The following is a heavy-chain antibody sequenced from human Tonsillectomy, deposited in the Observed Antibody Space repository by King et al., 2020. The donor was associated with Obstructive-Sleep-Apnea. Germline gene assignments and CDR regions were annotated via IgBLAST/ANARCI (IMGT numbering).Heavy chain of an antibody. V-gene: IGHV3-74*01. CDR2: INGDGSST. J-gene: IGHJ4*02. CDR3: ARVFLAVAPITG. Sequence: VQLVESGGGLVQPGGSLRLSCAASGFTFSSNWMHWVRQAPGKGLVWVSRINGDGSSTSYAYSMKGRFTISRDNAKNTLYLQMNSLRAEDTAVYYCARVFLAVAPITGWGQGTLVTVSS. CDR1: GFTFSSNW. D-gene: IGHD6-19*01.